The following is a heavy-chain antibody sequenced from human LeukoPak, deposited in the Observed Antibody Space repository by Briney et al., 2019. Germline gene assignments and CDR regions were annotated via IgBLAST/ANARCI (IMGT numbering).Heavy chain of an antibody. J-gene: IGHJ4*02. CDR1: GFTFSTYA. D-gene: IGHD5-12*01. CDR2: ISYDGSNK. CDR3: ARAPYSAYVAY. Sequence: PGRSLRLSCAASGFTFSTYAMHWVRQAPGKGLEWVAVISYDGSNKNYADSVKGRFTISRDNAKNSLYLQMSSLRAEDTAVYYCARAPYSAYVAYWGQGTLVTVSS. V-gene: IGHV3-30-3*01.